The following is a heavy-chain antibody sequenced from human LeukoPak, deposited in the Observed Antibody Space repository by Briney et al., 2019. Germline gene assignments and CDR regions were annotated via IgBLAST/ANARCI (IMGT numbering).Heavy chain of an antibody. CDR2: IYYSGST. Sequence: PSETLSLTCTVSGGSVSSGSYYWSWIRQPPGKGLEWIGYIYYSGSTNYNPSLKNRVTISVDTSKNQFSLKLSSVTAADTAVYYCARALRRGYSLDYWGQGTLVTVSS. CDR3: ARALRRGYSLDY. V-gene: IGHV4-61*01. D-gene: IGHD5-18*01. J-gene: IGHJ4*02. CDR1: GGSVSSGSYY.